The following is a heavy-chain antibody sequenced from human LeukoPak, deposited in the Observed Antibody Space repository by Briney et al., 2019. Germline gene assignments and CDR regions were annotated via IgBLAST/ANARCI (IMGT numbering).Heavy chain of an antibody. CDR1: GGTFSSYT. D-gene: IGHD6-13*01. Sequence: SVKVSCKASGGTFSSYTISWVRQAPGQGLEWMGRIIPILGIANYAQKFQGRVTITADKSTSTAYMELSSLRSEDTAVYYCARENSSSLYSSDYWGQGTLVTVSS. CDR3: ARENSSSLYSSDY. V-gene: IGHV1-69*04. CDR2: IIPILGIA. J-gene: IGHJ4*02.